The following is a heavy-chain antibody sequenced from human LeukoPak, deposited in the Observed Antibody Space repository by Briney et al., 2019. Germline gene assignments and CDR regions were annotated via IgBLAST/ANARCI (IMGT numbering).Heavy chain of an antibody. Sequence: GGSLRLSCATSGFTFSSHSMDWVRQAPGKGLEWVPSISSDSVYTYYAESVKGRFTISKDNAKNSLHLQMNSLRAEDTAVYYCARPPYSSSWPFDYWGQGTLVTVSS. V-gene: IGHV3-21*01. CDR3: ARPPYSSSWPFDY. J-gene: IGHJ4*02. D-gene: IGHD6-13*01. CDR2: ISSDSVYT. CDR1: GFTFSSHS.